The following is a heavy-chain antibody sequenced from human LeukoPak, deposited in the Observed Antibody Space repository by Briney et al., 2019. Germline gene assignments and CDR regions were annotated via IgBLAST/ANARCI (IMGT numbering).Heavy chain of an antibody. J-gene: IGHJ3*02. CDR3: AGRQHIVVVTATRGSFDM. V-gene: IGHV4-59*01. CDR2: VFNSGRT. Sequence: PSETLSLTCTVSGGSISSYYWSWIRQPPGKGLEWIGYVFNSGRTNLNPSLGSRATMSVDTSKNQFSLKLSSLTAADTAVYYCAGRQHIVVVTATRGSFDMWGQGTMVTVSS. CDR1: GGSISSYY. D-gene: IGHD2-21*02.